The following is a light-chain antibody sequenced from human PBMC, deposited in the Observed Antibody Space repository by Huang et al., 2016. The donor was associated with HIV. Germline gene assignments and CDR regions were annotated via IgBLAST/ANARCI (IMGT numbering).Light chain of an antibody. CDR1: QSVGSN. CDR2: GAS. Sequence: IVMTQSPATLSVSPGEGATLSCRASQSVGSNLAWYQPRPGQAPRLLIYGASTRATGVPVRFSGRGSGTDFTLTISGPQSEDSAVYYCQQYSDRPPWTFGQGTKVE. J-gene: IGKJ1*01. V-gene: IGKV3-15*01. CDR3: QQYSDRPPWT.